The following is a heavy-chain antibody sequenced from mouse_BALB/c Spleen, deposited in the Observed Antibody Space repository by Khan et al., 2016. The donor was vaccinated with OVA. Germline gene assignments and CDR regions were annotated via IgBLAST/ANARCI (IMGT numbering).Heavy chain of an antibody. CDR2: ISYSGVT. CDR3: ARGNYYGYYFDY. V-gene: IGHV3-2*02. CDR1: GYSITSGYA. D-gene: IGHD1-1*01. Sequence: EVQLQESGPGLVKPSQSLSLTCTVTGYSITSGYAWNWIRQFPGNKLEWMGYISYSGVTRYTPSLKSRTSITRDTSKNQFCLQLNSVTTEYTAYYYCARGNYYGYYFDYWGQGTTLTVSS. J-gene: IGHJ2*01.